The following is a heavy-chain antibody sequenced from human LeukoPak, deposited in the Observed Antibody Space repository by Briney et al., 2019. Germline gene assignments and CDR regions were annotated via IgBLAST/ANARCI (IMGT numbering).Heavy chain of an antibody. CDR3: AAGGVQLSVAI. D-gene: IGHD5-18*01. Sequence: ASVKVSCKASGFTFTSSAVQWVRQARGQRLEWIGWIVVGSGNTNYAQKFQERVTITRDMSTSTAYMELSSLRSEDTAVYYCAAGGVQLSVAIWGQGALVTVSS. CDR2: IVVGSGNT. V-gene: IGHV1-58*01. CDR1: GFTFTSSA. J-gene: IGHJ4*02.